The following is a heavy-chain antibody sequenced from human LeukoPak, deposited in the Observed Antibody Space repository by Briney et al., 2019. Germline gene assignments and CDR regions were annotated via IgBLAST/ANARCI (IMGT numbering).Heavy chain of an antibody. Sequence: GSLRLSCVASGFTFTSYAMSWIRQAPGKGLEWVSPISGSGGSTYYADSVQGRFTISRDNSKNTLYLQMNSLRAEDTAVYYCAKGVRFLEGLVDYWGQGTLVTVSS. V-gene: IGHV3-23*01. J-gene: IGHJ4*02. CDR1: GFTFTSYA. CDR3: AKGVRFLEGLVDY. CDR2: ISGSGGST. D-gene: IGHD3-3*01.